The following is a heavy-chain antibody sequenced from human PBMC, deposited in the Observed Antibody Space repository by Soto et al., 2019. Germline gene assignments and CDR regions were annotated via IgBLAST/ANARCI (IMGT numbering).Heavy chain of an antibody. Sequence: QVHLVQSGAEVKKPGASVKLSCKGSGYGFTTYGITWVRQAHGQGLEWMAWISAHNGNTNYAQKLQGRVTVTRDTSTSTAYMELRSLRSDDRAVYYCARGRYGDYWGQGALVTVSS. D-gene: IGHD1-1*01. CDR1: GYGFTTYG. V-gene: IGHV1-18*01. CDR3: ARGRYGDY. J-gene: IGHJ4*02. CDR2: ISAHNGNT.